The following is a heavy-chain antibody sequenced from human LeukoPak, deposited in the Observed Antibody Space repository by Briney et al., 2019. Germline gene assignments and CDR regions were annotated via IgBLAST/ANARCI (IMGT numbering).Heavy chain of an antibody. CDR1: GYTFTSYG. J-gene: IGHJ3*02. V-gene: IGHV1-18*01. CDR2: ISAYNGNT. D-gene: IGHD6-13*01. CDR3: FKYSSSWSQPDAFDI. Sequence: GASVKVSCKASGYTFTSYGISWVRQAPGQGLEWMGWISAYNGNTNYAQKLQGRVTMTRNTSISTAYMELSSLRSEDTAVYYCFKYSSSWSQPDAFDIWGQGTMVTVSS.